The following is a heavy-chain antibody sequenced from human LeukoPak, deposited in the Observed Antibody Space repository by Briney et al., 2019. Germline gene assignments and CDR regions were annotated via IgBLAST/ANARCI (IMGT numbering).Heavy chain of an antibody. J-gene: IGHJ4*02. D-gene: IGHD3-16*02. CDR3: AKDKAESYLFDY. CDR1: GSTFSNYA. CDR2: TSYDGSDK. Sequence: GGSLRLSCAASGSTFSNYAMHWVRQAPGKGPEWVAVTSYDGSDKNYADSVKGRFTISRDNSKNTLYLHMNSLRAEDTAVYYCAKDKAESYLFDYWGQGTLVTVSP. V-gene: IGHV3-30*18.